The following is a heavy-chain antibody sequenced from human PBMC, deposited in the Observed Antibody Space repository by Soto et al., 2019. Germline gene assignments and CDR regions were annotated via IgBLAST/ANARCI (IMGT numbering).Heavy chain of an antibody. CDR1: GYTFTGYY. J-gene: IGHJ6*02. Sequence: ASVKVSCKASGYTFTGYYMHWVRQAPGQGLEWMGWINPNSGGTNYAQKFQGRVTMTRDTSISTAYMELSRLRSDDTAVYYCARGVSPYYYYYYGMDVWGQGTTVTVSS. V-gene: IGHV1-2*02. CDR2: INPNSGGT. CDR3: ARGVSPYYYYYYGMDV. D-gene: IGHD2-8*01.